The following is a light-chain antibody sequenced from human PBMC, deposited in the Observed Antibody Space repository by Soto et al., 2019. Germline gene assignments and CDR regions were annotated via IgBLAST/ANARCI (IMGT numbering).Light chain of an antibody. CDR2: DAS. CDR3: QQYNSYWT. CDR1: QTISSW. Sequence: DIQMTQSPSTLSASVGDRVTITCRASQTISSWLAWYQQKPGKAPNLLIYDASSLESGVPSRFSGSGSGTEFTLTISSLQPDDFATYYCQQYNSYWTFDQGTKVDVK. V-gene: IGKV1-5*01. J-gene: IGKJ1*01.